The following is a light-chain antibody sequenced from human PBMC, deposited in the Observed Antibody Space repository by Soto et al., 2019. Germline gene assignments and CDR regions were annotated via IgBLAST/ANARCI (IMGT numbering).Light chain of an antibody. CDR2: DAS. V-gene: IGKV1-5*01. CDR3: QQLNSYPLT. CDR1: QSISSW. J-gene: IGKJ4*01. Sequence: DIQMTQSPSTLSASVGDRVTITCRASQSISSWLAWYQQKPGKAPKLLIYDASTLQSGVPSRVSGSGSGTEFTLTISSLQPEDFATYSCQQLNSYPLTFGGGTKVDIK.